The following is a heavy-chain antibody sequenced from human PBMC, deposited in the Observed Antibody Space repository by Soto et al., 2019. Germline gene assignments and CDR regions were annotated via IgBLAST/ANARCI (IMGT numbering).Heavy chain of an antibody. D-gene: IGHD4-17*01. CDR1: GASIMNYY. CDR2: IYHSGST. J-gene: IGHJ4*02. Sequence: PSETLSLTCTVSGASIMNYYWSWIRQPPGKGLEWIGYIYHSGSTNYNPSLKSRVTISVDRSKNQFSLKLSSVTAADTAVYYCARTDDYGDNFDYWGQGTLVTVSS. CDR3: ARTDDYGDNFDY. V-gene: IGHV4-59*12.